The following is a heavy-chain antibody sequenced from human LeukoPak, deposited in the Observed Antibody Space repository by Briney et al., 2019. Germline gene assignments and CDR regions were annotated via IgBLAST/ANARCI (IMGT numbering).Heavy chain of an antibody. CDR2: IWYDGSNK. CDR3: AKRVAGNDY. CDR1: GFTFSSYG. Sequence: GRSLRLSCAASGFTFSSYGMHWVRQAPGKGLEWVAVIWYDGSNKYYADSVKGRFTISRDNSKNTLYLQMNSLRAEDTAVYYCAKRVAGNDYWGQGTLVTVSS. D-gene: IGHD6-19*01. V-gene: IGHV3-33*06. J-gene: IGHJ4*02.